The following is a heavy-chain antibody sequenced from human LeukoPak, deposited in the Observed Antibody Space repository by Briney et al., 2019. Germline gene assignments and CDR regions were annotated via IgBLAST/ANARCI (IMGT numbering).Heavy chain of an antibody. J-gene: IGHJ3*02. V-gene: IGHV4-4*09. CDR2: IRTSGST. CDR3: ARPHSSTDFYAFDI. CDR1: GGSISDYY. D-gene: IGHD2-2*01. Sequence: SETLSLTCTVSGGSISDYYWSWIRQPPGTGLEWIGYIRTSGSTNYSPSLASRVTMSVDTSKNHISLKLRSVTAADTAVYYCARPHSSTDFYAFDIWGQGTMVTVSS.